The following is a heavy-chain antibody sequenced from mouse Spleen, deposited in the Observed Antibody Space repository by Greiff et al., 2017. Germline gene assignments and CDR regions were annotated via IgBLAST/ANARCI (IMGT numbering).Heavy chain of an antibody. D-gene: IGHD2-3*01. CDR1: GFTFSDYG. Sequence: EVKLVESGGGLVKPGGSLKLSCAASGFTFSDYGMHWVRQAPEKGLEWVAYISSGSSTIYYADTVKGRFTISRDNAKNTLFLQMTSLRSEDTAMYYCARPGWLLPAYAMDYWGQGTSVTVSS. CDR3: ARPGWLLPAYAMDY. J-gene: IGHJ4*01. CDR2: ISSGSSTI. V-gene: IGHV5-17*01.